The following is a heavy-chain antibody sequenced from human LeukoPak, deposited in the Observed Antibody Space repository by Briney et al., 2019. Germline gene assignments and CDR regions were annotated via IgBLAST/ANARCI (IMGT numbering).Heavy chain of an antibody. CDR1: GFTFSSYG. J-gene: IGHJ4*02. D-gene: IGHD6-13*01. CDR3: ARGGNIAAAYAY. Sequence: GGSLRLSCAASGFTFSSYGIHWVRQAPGKGLDWVAVISYDGTDKYYADSVKGRFTISRDNSKNTLYLQMNSLRAEDTAVYYCARGGNIAAAYAYWGQGTLVTVSS. V-gene: IGHV3-30*03. CDR2: ISYDGTDK.